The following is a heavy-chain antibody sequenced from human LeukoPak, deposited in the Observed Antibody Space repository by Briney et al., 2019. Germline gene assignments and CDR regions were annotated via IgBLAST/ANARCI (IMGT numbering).Heavy chain of an antibody. CDR2: IFYSGST. CDR1: GGSISSSSYY. V-gene: IGHV4-39*01. CDR3: ARLGYYGSGSYHLADYFDY. D-gene: IGHD3-10*01. J-gene: IGHJ4*02. Sequence: SETLSLTCTVSGGSISSSSYYWGWIRQPPGKGLECIGSIFYSGSTYYNPSLKSRVTISVDTSKNQFSLKLSSVTAADTAVYYCARLGYYGSGSYHLADYFDYWGQGTLVTVSS.